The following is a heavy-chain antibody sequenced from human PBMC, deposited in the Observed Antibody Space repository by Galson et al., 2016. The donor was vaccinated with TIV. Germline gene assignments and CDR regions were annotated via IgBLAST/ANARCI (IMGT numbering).Heavy chain of an antibody. Sequence: SLRLSCAASGFTFSSFAMSWVRQAPGKALEWVSGISGSGGTTSHADSVKGRFSISRDNSKNTVYLQMNSLRAEDTAVYYCAKDTGSLPRNWFDPWGQGTLVTVSS. V-gene: IGHV3-23*01. CDR1: GFTFSSFA. J-gene: IGHJ5*02. CDR2: ISGSGGTT. D-gene: IGHD3-9*01. CDR3: AKDTGSLPRNWFDP.